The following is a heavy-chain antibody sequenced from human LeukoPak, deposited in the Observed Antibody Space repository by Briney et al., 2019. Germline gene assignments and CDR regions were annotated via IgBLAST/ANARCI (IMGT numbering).Heavy chain of an antibody. CDR1: GGSISSGSYY. CDR3: ARDRSMIVTN. V-gene: IGHV4-61*02. CDR2: IYTSGST. J-gene: IGHJ4*02. Sequence: SQTLSLTCTVSGGSISSGSYYWSWIRQPAGKGLEWIGRIYTSGSTNYNPSLKSRVTISVDTSKNQFSLKLSSVTAADTAVYYSARDRSMIVTNWGQGTLVTVSS. D-gene: IGHD3-22*01.